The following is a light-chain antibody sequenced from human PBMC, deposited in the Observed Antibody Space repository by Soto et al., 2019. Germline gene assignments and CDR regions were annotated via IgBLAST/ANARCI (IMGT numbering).Light chain of an antibody. Sequence: QSVLTQPPSASGTPGQRVTISCSGSSSNIGSNYVYWYQQLPGTAPKLLIYRNNQRPSGVPDRFSGSKSGTSASLAISGLRSEDEADYYCAAWDDSLSGTVVGGGTKVTVL. CDR1: SSNIGSNY. CDR3: AAWDDSLSGTV. V-gene: IGLV1-47*01. J-gene: IGLJ2*01. CDR2: RNN.